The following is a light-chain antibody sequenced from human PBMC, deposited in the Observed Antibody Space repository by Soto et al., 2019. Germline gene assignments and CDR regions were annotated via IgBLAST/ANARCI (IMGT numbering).Light chain of an antibody. CDR1: QSIDSW. V-gene: IGKV1-5*03. Sequence: DIQMTQSPSTLSASVGDSVTITCRASQSIDSWLAWYQQKPGKAPKLLIYKASTLESGVTARFSGSGSGTEFTLTINSLQPDDFATYHCQQYKSYSFTFGGGTKVEIK. CDR3: QQYKSYSFT. CDR2: KAS. J-gene: IGKJ4*01.